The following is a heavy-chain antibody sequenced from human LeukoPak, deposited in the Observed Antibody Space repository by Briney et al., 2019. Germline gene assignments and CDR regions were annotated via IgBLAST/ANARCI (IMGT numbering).Heavy chain of an antibody. CDR2: IYYSGST. J-gene: IGHJ4*02. V-gene: IGHV4-39*01. Sequence: PSETLSLTCAVSGDSVSSSAYYWDWIRQPPGKGLEWIGTIYYSGSTYYNPSLKSRVTISVDTSKNQFSLKLSSVTAADTAVYYCARRKGASSFADSWGQGTLVTVSS. CDR3: ARRKGASSFADS. D-gene: IGHD1-26*01. CDR1: GDSVSSSAYY.